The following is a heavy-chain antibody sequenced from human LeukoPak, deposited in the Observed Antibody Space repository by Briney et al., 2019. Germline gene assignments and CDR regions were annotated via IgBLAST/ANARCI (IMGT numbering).Heavy chain of an antibody. CDR2: IYPGDSDT. D-gene: IGHD6-13*01. CDR3: ARRIAAAGSIGTRYFDY. Sequence: GESLKISCKGSGYSFTYYWIGWVRQMPGKGLEWMGTIYPGDSDTKYSPSFQGQVTISADKSISTAYLQWSSLKASDTAMYYCARRIAAAGSIGTRYFDYWGQGTLVTVSS. J-gene: IGHJ4*02. V-gene: IGHV5-51*01. CDR1: GYSFTYYW.